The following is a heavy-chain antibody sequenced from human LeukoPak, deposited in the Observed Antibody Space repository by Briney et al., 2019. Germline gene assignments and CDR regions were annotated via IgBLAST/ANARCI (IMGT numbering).Heavy chain of an antibody. V-gene: IGHV1-46*01. CDR1: GYTFTSYY. J-gene: IGHJ4*02. D-gene: IGHD2-2*01. CDR3: ARGGGYIVVVPAAIFY. Sequence: ASVTVSCKASGYTFTSYYMHWVRHAPGQGLERMGIINPSGGSTSYAQKFQGRVTMTRDMSTSTVYMELSSLRSEDTAVYYCARGGGYIVVVPAAIFYWGQGTLVTVSS. CDR2: INPSGGST.